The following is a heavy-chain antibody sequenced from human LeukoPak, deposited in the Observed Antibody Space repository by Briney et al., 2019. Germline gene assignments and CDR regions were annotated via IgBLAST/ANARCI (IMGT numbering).Heavy chain of an antibody. CDR1: GYTFTGYY. Sequence: GASVKVSCKASGYTFTGYYMHWVRQAPGQGLEWMGWINPNSGGTNYAQKFQGRVTMTRDTSISTAYMELSRLRSDDTAVYYCARVGRAVAGINWFDPWGQGTLVTVSS. D-gene: IGHD6-19*01. V-gene: IGHV1-2*02. CDR3: ARVGRAVAGINWFDP. CDR2: INPNSGGT. J-gene: IGHJ5*02.